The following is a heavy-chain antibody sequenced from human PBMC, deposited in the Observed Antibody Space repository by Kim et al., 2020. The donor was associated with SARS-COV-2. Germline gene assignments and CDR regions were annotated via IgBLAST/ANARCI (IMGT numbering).Heavy chain of an antibody. CDR1: GYTFTSYD. Sequence: ASVKVSCKASGYTFTSYDINWVRQATGQGLEWMGWMNPNSGNTGYAQKFQGRVTMTRNTSISTAYMELSSLRSEDTAVYYCARRYCSSTSCYLGGANYYYGMDVWGQGTTVTVSS. J-gene: IGHJ6*02. V-gene: IGHV1-8*01. CDR2: MNPNSGNT. D-gene: IGHD2-2*01. CDR3: ARRYCSSTSCYLGGANYYYGMDV.